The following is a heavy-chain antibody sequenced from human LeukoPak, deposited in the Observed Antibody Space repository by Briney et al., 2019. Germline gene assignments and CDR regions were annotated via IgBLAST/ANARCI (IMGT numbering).Heavy chain of an antibody. D-gene: IGHD5-18*01. CDR1: GFTFSSYG. Sequence: GGSLRLSCAASGFTFSSYGMHWVRQAPGKGLEWVAVISYDGSNKNYADSVKGRLTISRDNSKNTLYLQMNSLRTEDTAVYYCAKDQGGGNRYGANYYYGMDVWGQGTTVTVSS. V-gene: IGHV3-30*18. CDR3: AKDQGGGNRYGANYYYGMDV. J-gene: IGHJ6*02. CDR2: ISYDGSNK.